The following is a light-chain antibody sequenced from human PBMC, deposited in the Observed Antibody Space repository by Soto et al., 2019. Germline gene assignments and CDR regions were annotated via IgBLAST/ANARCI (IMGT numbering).Light chain of an antibody. CDR1: QSVSSSY. V-gene: IGKV3-20*01. CDR3: QQYGSCPFT. CDR2: GAS. J-gene: IGKJ3*01. Sequence: EIVLTQSPGTLSLSPGERATLSCRASQSVSSSYLAWYQQKPGQAPRPLIYGASSRATGIPDRFSGSGSGTDFPLTISGLGPEDFAVYYWQQYGSCPFTFGTGTKVDIK.